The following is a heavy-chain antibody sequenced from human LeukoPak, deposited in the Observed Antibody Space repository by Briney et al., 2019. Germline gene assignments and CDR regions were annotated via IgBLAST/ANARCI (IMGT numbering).Heavy chain of an antibody. V-gene: IGHV3-7*01. J-gene: IGHJ4*02. CDR3: AGELDAPGDY. D-gene: IGHD1-1*01. Sequence: GGSLRLSCAASGFIFSSYWMSWVRQAPGKGLEWVANIKQDGSEKYYVDSVKGRFTISRDNAKNSLYLQMNSLRAEDTAVYYCAGELDAPGDYWGQGTLVTVSS. CDR1: GFIFSSYW. CDR2: IKQDGSEK.